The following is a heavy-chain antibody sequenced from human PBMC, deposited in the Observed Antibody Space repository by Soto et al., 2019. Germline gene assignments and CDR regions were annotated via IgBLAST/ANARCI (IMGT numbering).Heavy chain of an antibody. CDR3: VMSRRLLSAIVY. D-gene: IGHD2-21*01. CDR1: GYTFTSYA. J-gene: IGHJ4*02. V-gene: IGHV1-3*01. Sequence: ASVKVSCKASGYTFTSYAMHWVRQAPGQRLEWMGWINAGNGNTKYSQKFQGRVTITRDTSASTAYMELSSLRSEDTAVYYCVMSRRLLSAIVYWCPAILVSVFS. CDR2: INAGNGNT.